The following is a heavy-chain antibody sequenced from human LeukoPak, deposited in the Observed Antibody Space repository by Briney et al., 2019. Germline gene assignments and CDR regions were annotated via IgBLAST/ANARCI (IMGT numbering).Heavy chain of an antibody. D-gene: IGHD1-1*01. CDR2: IYSGGST. CDR3: ARGTLDVIGMDV. Sequence: GGSLRLSCAASGFTFSSNYMSWVRQAPGKGLEWVSVIYSGGSTYYADSVRGRFTISRDNSKNTLYLQMNSLRAEDTAVYYCARGTLDVIGMDVWGQGTTVTVSS. J-gene: IGHJ6*02. CDR1: GFTFSSNY. V-gene: IGHV3-66*02.